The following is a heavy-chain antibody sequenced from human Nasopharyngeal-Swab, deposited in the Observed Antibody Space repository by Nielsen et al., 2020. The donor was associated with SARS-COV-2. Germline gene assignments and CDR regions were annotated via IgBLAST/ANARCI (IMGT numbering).Heavy chain of an antibody. Sequence: GGSLRLSCAASGFTFSSYDMHWVRQAPGKGLEWVAVISYDGSNKYYADSVKGRFTISRDNSKNTLYLQMNSLRDEDTAVYHCASNSGYSYGSPLDYWGQGTLVTVSS. CDR2: ISYDGSNK. D-gene: IGHD5-18*01. J-gene: IGHJ4*02. CDR1: GFTFSSYD. CDR3: ASNSGYSYGSPLDY. V-gene: IGHV3-30*03.